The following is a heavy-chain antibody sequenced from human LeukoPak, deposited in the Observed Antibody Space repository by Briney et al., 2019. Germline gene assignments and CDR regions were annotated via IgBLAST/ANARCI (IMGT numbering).Heavy chain of an antibody. Sequence: GGSLRLSCAASGFTFSSSWMTWVRQAPGKGLEWVSAISGSGGSTYYADSVKGRFTISRDNSKNTLYLQMNSLRAEDTAVYYCAKEGSTYYYDSSGYSRDYWGQGTLVTVSS. V-gene: IGHV3-23*01. J-gene: IGHJ4*02. CDR3: AKEGSTYYYDSSGYSRDY. CDR2: ISGSGGST. CDR1: GFTFSSSW. D-gene: IGHD3-22*01.